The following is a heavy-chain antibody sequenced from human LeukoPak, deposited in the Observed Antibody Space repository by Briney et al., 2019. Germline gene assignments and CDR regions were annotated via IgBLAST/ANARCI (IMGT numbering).Heavy chain of an antibody. CDR2: IRSKANSYAT. D-gene: IGHD3-22*01. CDR1: GFTFSGSA. V-gene: IGHV3-73*01. Sequence: GGSLRLSCAASGFTFSGSAMHWVRQASGKGLEWVGRIRSKANSYATAYAASVKGRFTISRDDSKNTAYLQMNSLKTEDTAVYYCTRLGYYYDSSGYRYDAFDIWGQGTMVTVSS. CDR3: TRLGYYYDSSGYRYDAFDI. J-gene: IGHJ3*02.